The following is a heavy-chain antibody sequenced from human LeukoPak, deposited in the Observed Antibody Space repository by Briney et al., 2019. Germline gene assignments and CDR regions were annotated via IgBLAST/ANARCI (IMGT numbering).Heavy chain of an antibody. D-gene: IGHD6-19*01. J-gene: IGHJ5*02. CDR2: IYYSGST. V-gene: IGHV4-39*02. Sequence: SETLSLTCTVSGGSISSSSYYWGWIRQPPGKGLEWIGSIYYSGSTYYNPSLKSRVTISVDTSKNQFSLKLSSVTAADTAVYYCARDPQSGYSSGWYVGWFDPWGQGTLVTVSS. CDR1: GGSISSSSYY. CDR3: ARDPQSGYSSGWYVGWFDP.